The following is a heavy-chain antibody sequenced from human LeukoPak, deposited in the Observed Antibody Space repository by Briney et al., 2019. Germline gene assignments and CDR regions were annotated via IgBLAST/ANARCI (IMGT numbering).Heavy chain of an antibody. CDR1: GFSFSTYE. J-gene: IGHJ4*02. CDR2: ISSSGGTI. D-gene: IGHD5-18*01. Sequence: GGSLRLSCAASGFSFSTYEMNWVRQAPGKGLEWVSYISSSGGTIYYADSLQGRFTISRDNAKNSLYMQMNSLRAEDTSVYYCARVAYTYGFDYWGQGTLVTVSS. CDR3: ARVAYTYGFDY. V-gene: IGHV3-48*03.